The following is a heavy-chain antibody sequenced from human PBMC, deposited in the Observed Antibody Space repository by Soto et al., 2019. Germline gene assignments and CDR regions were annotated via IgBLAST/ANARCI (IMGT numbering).Heavy chain of an antibody. CDR1: VFSLNTNGMC. D-gene: IGHD3-10*01. J-gene: IGHJ4*02. CDR3: ARISMVRGLIIHDY. V-gene: IGHV2-70*01. Sequence: SGPTLVNPTQTLTLTCTFSVFSLNTNGMCVSWIRQPPGKALEWLALIDWDDDKYYSTSLKTRLTISKDTSKNQVVLTMTNMDPVDTATYYCARISMVRGLIIHDYWGQGTLVTVSS. CDR2: IDWDDDK.